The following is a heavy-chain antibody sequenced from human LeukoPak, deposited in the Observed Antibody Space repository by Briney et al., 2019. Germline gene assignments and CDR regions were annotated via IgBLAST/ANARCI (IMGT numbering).Heavy chain of an antibody. CDR3: VRGGAITFGGLIVIPDY. V-gene: IGHV1-18*01. J-gene: IGHJ4*02. D-gene: IGHD3-16*02. CDR2: ISTYNGNT. CDR1: GYTFTSYG. Sequence: ASVKVSCKASGYTFTSYGISWVRQAPGQGLEWMGWISTYNGNTNYAQKLQDRVTMTTDTSTSTAYMELRSLRSDDTAVYYCVRGGAITFGGLIVIPDYWGQGTLVTVSS.